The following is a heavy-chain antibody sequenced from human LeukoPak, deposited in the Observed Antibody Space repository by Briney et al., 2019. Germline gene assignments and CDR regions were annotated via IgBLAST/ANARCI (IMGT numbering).Heavy chain of an antibody. CDR3: VKGGDGYTQGYYFDY. CDR2: ISSNGGSA. Sequence: PGGSLRLSCSASGFTFSSYVMHWVRQAPGKGLEYVSAISSNGGSAYYADSVKGRFAISRDNSKNTLYLQMSSLRPEDTAVYCCVKGGDGYTQGYYFDYWGQGTLVTVSS. D-gene: IGHD5-24*01. J-gene: IGHJ4*02. V-gene: IGHV3-64D*06. CDR1: GFTFSSYV.